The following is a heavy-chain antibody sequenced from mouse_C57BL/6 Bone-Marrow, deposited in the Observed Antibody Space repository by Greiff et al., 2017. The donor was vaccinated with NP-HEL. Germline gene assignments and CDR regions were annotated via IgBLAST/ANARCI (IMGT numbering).Heavy chain of an antibody. J-gene: IGHJ1*03. D-gene: IGHD2-13*01. CDR3: AREGERSFWYFDV. CDR1: GYTFTSYG. V-gene: IGHV1-81*01. CDR2: IYPRSGNT. Sequence: VQGVESGAELARPGASVKLSCKASGYTFTSYGISWVKQRTGQGLEWIGEIYPRSGNTYYNEKFKGKATLTADKSSSTAYMELRSLTSEDSAVYFCAREGERSFWYFDVWGTGTTVTVSS.